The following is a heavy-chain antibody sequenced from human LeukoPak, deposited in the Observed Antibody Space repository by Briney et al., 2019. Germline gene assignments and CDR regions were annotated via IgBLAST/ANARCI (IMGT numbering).Heavy chain of an antibody. D-gene: IGHD2-21*02. CDR3: ARDTRSDYYFDY. V-gene: IGHV4-30-4*01. Sequence: SQTLSLTCTVSGGSISSGDYYWTWIRQPPGKGLEWIGYIYYSGSTYYNPSLKSRITISVDTSKNQFSLKLSSVTAADTAVYYCARDTRSDYYFDYWGQGTLVTVSS. CDR2: IYYSGST. J-gene: IGHJ4*02. CDR1: GGSISSGDYY.